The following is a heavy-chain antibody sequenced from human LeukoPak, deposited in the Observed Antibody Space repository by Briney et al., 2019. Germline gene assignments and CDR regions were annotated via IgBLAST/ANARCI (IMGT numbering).Heavy chain of an antibody. CDR2: INAGNGNT. J-gene: IGHJ4*02. V-gene: IGHV1-3*01. Sequence: ASGKVSCKASGYTFTSYAMHWVHQAPGQRLEWMGWINAGNGNTKYSQKFQGRVTITRDTSASTAYMERSSLRSEDTAVYYCARGTWIQLWLVPDYWGQGTLVTVSS. CDR1: GYTFTSYA. CDR3: ARGTWIQLWLVPDY. D-gene: IGHD5-18*01.